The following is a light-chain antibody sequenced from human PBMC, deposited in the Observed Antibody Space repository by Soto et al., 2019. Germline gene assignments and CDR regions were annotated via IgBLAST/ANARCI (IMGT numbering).Light chain of an antibody. J-gene: IGLJ2*01. CDR3: QSYDSSLNGHVV. V-gene: IGLV1-40*01. Sequence: QSVLTQPPSVSGAPGQRITISCTGTSSTIGAGYDVHWYQQLPGTAPGLLIYHNINRPSGVPDRFSASRSGTSASLAITGLQAEDEADYYCQSYDSSLNGHVVFGGGTKLTVL. CDR1: SSTIGAGYD. CDR2: HNI.